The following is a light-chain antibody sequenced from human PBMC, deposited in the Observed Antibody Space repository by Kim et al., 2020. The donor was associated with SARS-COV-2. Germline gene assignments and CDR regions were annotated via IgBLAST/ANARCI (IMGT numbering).Light chain of an antibody. CDR1: SSDVGGYNH. V-gene: IGLV2-14*03. J-gene: IGLJ3*02. CDR3: SSYTSSITWV. CDR2: DVS. Sequence: GQSSTIRCTGTSSDVGGYNHVCWYQQHPGKAPKLMIYDVSNRPSGVSNRFSGSKSGNTASLTISGLQAEDEADYYCSSYTSSITWVFGGGTQLTVL.